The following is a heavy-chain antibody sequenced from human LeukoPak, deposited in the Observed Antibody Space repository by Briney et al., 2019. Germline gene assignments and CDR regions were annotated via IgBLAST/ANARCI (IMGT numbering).Heavy chain of an antibody. J-gene: IGHJ4*02. D-gene: IGHD2-15*01. V-gene: IGHV4-34*01. Sequence: SETLSLTCAVYGGSFSGYYWSWIRQPPGKGLEWIGEINHSGSTNYNPSLKSRVTISVDTSKDQFSLKLSSVTAADTAVYYCARLWSAAADYWGQGTLVTVSS. CDR1: GGSFSGYY. CDR3: ARLWSAAADY. CDR2: INHSGST.